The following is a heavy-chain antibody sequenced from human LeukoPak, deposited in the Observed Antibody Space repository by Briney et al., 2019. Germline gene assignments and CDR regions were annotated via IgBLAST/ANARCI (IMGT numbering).Heavy chain of an antibody. CDR3: ARYGNGEWLAHYAFDM. J-gene: IGHJ3*02. Sequence: GGSLRLSCAASGFTFDDYAMHWVRQAPGKGLEWVSGISWNSGSIGYVDSVKGRFTISRDNADNSLYLQMNSLKVEDTAVYYCARYGNGEWLAHYAFDMWGQGTMVTVSS. CDR2: ISWNSGSI. V-gene: IGHV3-9*01. CDR1: GFTFDDYA. D-gene: IGHD6-19*01.